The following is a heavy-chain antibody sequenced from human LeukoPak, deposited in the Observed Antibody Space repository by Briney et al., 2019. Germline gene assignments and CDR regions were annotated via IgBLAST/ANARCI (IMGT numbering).Heavy chain of an antibody. V-gene: IGHV3-30*02. D-gene: IGHD3-10*01. CDR3: AKDTGLLDAFDI. Sequence: GGSLRLSCAASGFTFSSYGMHWVRQAPGKGLEWVAFIRYDGSNKYYADSVKGRFTISRDNSKNTLYLQMNSLRAEDTAVYYWAKDTGLLDAFDIWGQGTMVTVSS. CDR2: IRYDGSNK. CDR1: GFTFSSYG. J-gene: IGHJ3*02.